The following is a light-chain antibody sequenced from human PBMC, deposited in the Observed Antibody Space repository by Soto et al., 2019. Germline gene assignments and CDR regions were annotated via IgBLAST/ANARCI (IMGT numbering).Light chain of an antibody. CDR2: DVS. V-gene: IGLV2-14*03. Sequence: QSALTQPASVSGSPGQSITVSCTGSSSDFGDDKYVSWYQQHPGKAPKVILYDVSDRPSGVSSRFSGSKSGNTASLTISGLQAEDEADYYCSAHTTSSLYVFGSGTKLTVL. CDR1: SSDFGDDKY. CDR3: SAHTTSSLYV. J-gene: IGLJ1*01.